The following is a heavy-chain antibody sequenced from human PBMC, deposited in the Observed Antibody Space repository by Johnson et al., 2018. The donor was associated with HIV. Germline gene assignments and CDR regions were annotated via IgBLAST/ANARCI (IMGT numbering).Heavy chain of an antibody. Sequence: VQLVESGGGVVQPGGSLRLSCAASGFTFDDYGMSWVRQGPGKGLEWVSGINWSGCSTGYAGSVQGRFTISRDNAKNSLYLQMDSLRAEDTAVYYCAMGFVVAPLDAFDIWGQGTMVTVSS. V-gene: IGHV3-20*04. CDR1: GFTFDDYG. CDR2: INWSGCST. J-gene: IGHJ3*02. D-gene: IGHD2-2*01. CDR3: AMGFVVAPLDAFDI.